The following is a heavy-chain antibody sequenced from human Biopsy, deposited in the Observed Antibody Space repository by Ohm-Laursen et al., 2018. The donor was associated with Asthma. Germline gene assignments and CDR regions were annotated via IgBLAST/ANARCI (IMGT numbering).Heavy chain of an antibody. J-gene: IGHJ4*02. CDR3: AKDRVRINSAYYFDY. CDR2: TSYDGTKK. V-gene: IGHV3-30*18. Sequence: SLRLSCSASGFTFSRYGMHWVRQAPGKGLEWVALTSYDGTKKYYLDSVKGRFSISRDNSKNTLYLHMHSLRAEDTAVYFCAKDRVRINSAYYFDYWGQGTLVTVSS. CDR1: GFTFSRYG. D-gene: IGHD3-10*01.